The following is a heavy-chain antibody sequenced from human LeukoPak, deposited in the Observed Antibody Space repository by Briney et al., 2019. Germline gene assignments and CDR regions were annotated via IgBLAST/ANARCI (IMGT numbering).Heavy chain of an antibody. CDR3: ARDPESDYGVY. CDR2: ISYDGSNK. J-gene: IGHJ4*02. V-gene: IGHV3-30-3*01. D-gene: IGHD4-17*01. CDR1: GFTFGSYA. Sequence: PGRSLRLSWAAFGFTFGSYAIGWVRQAPGEGLGWVAVISYDGSNKYYADSVKGRFTISRDNSKNTLYLQMNSLRAEDTAVYYCARDPESDYGVYWGQGTLVTVSS.